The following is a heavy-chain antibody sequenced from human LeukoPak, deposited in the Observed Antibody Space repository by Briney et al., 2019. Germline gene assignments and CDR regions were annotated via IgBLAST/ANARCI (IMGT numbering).Heavy chain of an antibody. CDR2: INPSGGST. CDR3: ARDASVREAVQFDY. Sequence: GASVTVSCKASGYTFTSYYMHWVRQAPGQGREWLGIINPSGGSTSYAQKFPGRVTMTRDTSTRTVYMELSSLRSEDTAVYYCARDASVREAVQFDYWGQGTLVTVSS. CDR1: GYTFTSYY. D-gene: IGHD3-10*01. V-gene: IGHV1-46*01. J-gene: IGHJ4*02.